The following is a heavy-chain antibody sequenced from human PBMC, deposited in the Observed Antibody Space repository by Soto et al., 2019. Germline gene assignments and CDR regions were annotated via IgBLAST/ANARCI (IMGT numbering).Heavy chain of an antibody. D-gene: IGHD1-7*01. V-gene: IGHV3-11*01. J-gene: IGHJ3*02. Sequence: GGSLRLSCAASGFTFSDYYMSWIRQAPGKGLEWVSYISSSGSTIYYADSVKGRFTISRDNAKNSLYLQMNSLRAEDTAVYYCARDFMDNWNYQGNAFDIWGQGTMVTVSS. CDR1: GFTFSDYY. CDR3: ARDFMDNWNYQGNAFDI. CDR2: ISSSGSTI.